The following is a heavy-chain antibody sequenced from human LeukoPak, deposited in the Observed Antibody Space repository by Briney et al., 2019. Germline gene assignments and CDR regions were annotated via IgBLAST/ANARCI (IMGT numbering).Heavy chain of an antibody. CDR2: ISGDGAST. J-gene: IGHJ4*02. V-gene: IGHV3-43*02. CDR1: GFTFDCYA. CDR3: AKDMDSSGWYAY. D-gene: IGHD6-19*01. Sequence: GGSLRLSCAASGFTFDCYAMHWDRQTPGKGLEWVSLISGDGASTYYADSVKGRFTISRDNNINSLYLQMNSLRTEDTALYYCAKDMDSSGWYAYWGQGTLVTVSS.